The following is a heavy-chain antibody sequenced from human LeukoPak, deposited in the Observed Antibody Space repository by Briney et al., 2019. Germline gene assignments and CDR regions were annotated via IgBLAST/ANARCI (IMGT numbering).Heavy chain of an antibody. CDR3: ARAGTCSSTSCDGGIEY. V-gene: IGHV3-21*06. D-gene: IGHD2-2*01. Sequence: PGGSLRLSCAASGFAFSSYNMKWVRQAPGRGLEWVSFISTTSTYIYYADSVKGRFTVSRDNSKNLLYLQMDSLRVEDTAVYYCARAGTCSSTSCDGGIEYWGQGTLVTVSS. CDR1: GFAFSSYN. J-gene: IGHJ4*02. CDR2: ISTTSTYI.